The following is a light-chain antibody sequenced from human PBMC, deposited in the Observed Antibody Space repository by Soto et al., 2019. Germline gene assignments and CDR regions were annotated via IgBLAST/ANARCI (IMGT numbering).Light chain of an antibody. CDR3: AAWDGGLSAVV. J-gene: IGLJ3*02. Sequence: QSLLTQPPSVSAAPGQKVTISCSGSSANIGNNYVSWFQHLPGSAPRLLIFDNYQRPSGIPDRFSGSKSGTSATLGITGLQTGDEADYYCAAWDGGLSAVVFGGGTKLTVL. V-gene: IGLV1-51*01. CDR1: SANIGNNY. CDR2: DNY.